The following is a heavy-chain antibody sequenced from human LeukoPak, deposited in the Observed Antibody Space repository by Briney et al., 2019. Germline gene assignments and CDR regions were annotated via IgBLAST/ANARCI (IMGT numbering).Heavy chain of an antibody. Sequence: GGSLTLSCAASGFTFSTYAMHWVRQAPGKGLEWVAVISYDGSNKYYADSVKGRFTISRDNSKNTLYLQMNSLRAEDTAVYYCASNGDSTVFDYWGQGTLVTVSS. CDR1: GFTFSTYA. CDR3: ASNGDSTVFDY. V-gene: IGHV3-30-3*01. D-gene: IGHD4-17*01. CDR2: ISYDGSNK. J-gene: IGHJ4*02.